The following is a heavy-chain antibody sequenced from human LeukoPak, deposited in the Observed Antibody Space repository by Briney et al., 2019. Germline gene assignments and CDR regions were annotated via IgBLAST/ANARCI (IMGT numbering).Heavy chain of an antibody. CDR3: TRLATVTTDY. J-gene: IGHJ4*02. Sequence: GGSPRLSCAASGFTFSDSAMHWVRQASGKGLEWVGRIRTKANNYATAYAASVRGRFNISRDDSKNTAYLQMNRLKTEDTAVYYCTRLATVTTDYWGQGTLVAVSS. CDR1: GFTFSDSA. V-gene: IGHV3-73*01. CDR2: IRTKANNYAT. D-gene: IGHD4-17*01.